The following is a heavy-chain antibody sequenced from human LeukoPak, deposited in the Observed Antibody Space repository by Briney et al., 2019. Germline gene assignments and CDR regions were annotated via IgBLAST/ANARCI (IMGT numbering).Heavy chain of an antibody. Sequence: GGSLRLSCAASGFTISSNYMSWVRQAPGKGLEWVSVIYSGGSTYYADSVKGRFTISRDNSKNTLYLQMNSLRAEDTAVYYCARDSRYSGPIYRSGAFDIWGQGTMVTVSS. D-gene: IGHD5-12*01. CDR2: IYSGGST. J-gene: IGHJ3*02. CDR3: ARDSRYSGPIYRSGAFDI. V-gene: IGHV3-53*01. CDR1: GFTISSNY.